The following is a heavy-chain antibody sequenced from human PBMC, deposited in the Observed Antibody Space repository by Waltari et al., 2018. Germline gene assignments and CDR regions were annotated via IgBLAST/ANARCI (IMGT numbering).Heavy chain of an antibody. V-gene: IGHV3-53*01. D-gene: IGHD6-13*01. J-gene: IGHJ6*02. Sequence: EVQLVESGGGLIQPGGSLRLSCAASGFTVSSHYMSWVRQAPGKGLGWVSVIYSGGSTYYADSVKGRFTISRDNSKNTLYLQMNSLRAEDTAVYYCARGGSSSWYYYYYGMDVWGQGTTVTVSS. CDR1: GFTVSSHY. CDR2: IYSGGST. CDR3: ARGGSSSWYYYYYGMDV.